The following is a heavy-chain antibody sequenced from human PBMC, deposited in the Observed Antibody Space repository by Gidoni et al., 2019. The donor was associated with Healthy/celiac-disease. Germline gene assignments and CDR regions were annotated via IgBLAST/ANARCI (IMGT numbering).Heavy chain of an antibody. V-gene: IGHV1-58*02. J-gene: IGHJ6*02. CDR3: AAYYDSSGYYYYYYGMDV. Sequence: QMQLVQSGPEVKKPGTSVKVSCKASGFNFTSSAMQWVRQARGQRLEWIGWIVVGSGNTNYAQKFQERVTITRDMSTSTAYMELSSLRSEDTAVYYCAAYYDSSGYYYYYYGMDVWGQGTTVTVSS. D-gene: IGHD3-22*01. CDR1: GFNFTSSA. CDR2: IVVGSGNT.